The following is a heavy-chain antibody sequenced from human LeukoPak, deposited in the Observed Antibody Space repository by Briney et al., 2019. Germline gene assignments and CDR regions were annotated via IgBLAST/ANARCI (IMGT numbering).Heavy chain of an antibody. J-gene: IGHJ6*02. CDR3: ARVQFLGNSGSYISYYYYYGMDV. Sequence: SETLSLTCTVSGGSISSSSYYWGWIRQPPGKGLEWIGSIYYSGSTYYNPSLKSRVTISVDTSKNQFSLKLSSVTAADTAVYYCARVQFLGNSGSYISYYYYYGMDVWGQGTTVTVSS. V-gene: IGHV4-39*07. CDR2: IYYSGST. D-gene: IGHD1-26*01. CDR1: GGSISSSSYY.